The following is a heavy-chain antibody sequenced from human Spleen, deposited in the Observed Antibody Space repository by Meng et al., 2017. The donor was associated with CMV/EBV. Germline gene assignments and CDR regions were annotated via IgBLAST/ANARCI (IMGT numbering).Heavy chain of an antibody. J-gene: IGHJ4*02. CDR2: INWNGGST. V-gene: IGHV3-20*04. D-gene: IGHD1-26*01. Sequence: GESLKISCAASGFTFDDYGMSWVRQAPGKGLEWVSGINWNGGSTGYADSVKGRFTISRDNAKNSLYLQMNSLRAEDTALYYCARGIVGASRDAYWGQGTLVTVSS. CDR3: ARGIVGASRDAY. CDR1: GFTFDDYG.